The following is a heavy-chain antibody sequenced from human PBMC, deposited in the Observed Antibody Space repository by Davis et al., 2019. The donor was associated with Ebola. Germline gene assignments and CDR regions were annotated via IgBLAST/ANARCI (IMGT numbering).Heavy chain of an antibody. J-gene: IGHJ5*02. V-gene: IGHV4-34*01. CDR3: ARLKTGDRRVTWFDP. CDR2: IDHRGDT. CDR1: GFTFSTYA. Sequence: PGGSLRLSCAASGFTFSTYAMTWVRQPPGKGLEWIGEIDHRGDTKYNPSLKSRATLSVDTSKNQFSLKLSSVTATDTAVYYCARLKTGDRRVTWFDPWGQGTLVTVSS. D-gene: IGHD7-27*01.